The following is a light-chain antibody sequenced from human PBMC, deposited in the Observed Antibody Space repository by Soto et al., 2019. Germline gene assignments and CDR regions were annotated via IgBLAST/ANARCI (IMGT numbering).Light chain of an antibody. CDR1: SSDVGGYKY. CDR3: NSYTSSSTHNYV. V-gene: IGLV2-14*01. J-gene: IGLJ1*01. Sequence: QSVLTQPASVSGSPGQSISISCTGTSSDVGGYKYVSWYQQYPGKAPKLIIYEVTNRPSGVSNRFSGSKSGNTASLTISGLQAEDEGDYYCNSYTSSSTHNYVFCTGTKLTVL. CDR2: EVT.